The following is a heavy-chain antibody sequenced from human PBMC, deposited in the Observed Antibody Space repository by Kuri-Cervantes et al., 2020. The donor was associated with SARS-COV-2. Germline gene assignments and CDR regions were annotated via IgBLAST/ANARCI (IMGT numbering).Heavy chain of an antibody. CDR1: GFTFGRDT. V-gene: IGHV3-74*01. Sequence: GGSLRLSCAASGFTFGRDTMYWVRQAPGKGLVWVSRMNGDGSSITYADSVKGRFTISRDNAKNTLYLQMNSLRVEDTAVYFCARAPSGSPTDYWGQGTLVTVSS. CDR3: ARAPSGSPTDY. CDR2: MNGDGSSI. J-gene: IGHJ4*02. D-gene: IGHD1-26*01.